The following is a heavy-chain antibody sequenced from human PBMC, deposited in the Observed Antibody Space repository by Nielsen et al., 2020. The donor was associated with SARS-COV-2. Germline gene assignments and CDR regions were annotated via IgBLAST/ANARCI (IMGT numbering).Heavy chain of an antibody. CDR1: GYTFTSYA. CDR2: INTNTGNP. D-gene: IGHD5-18*01. CDR3: ARDEYSYGYGFGLD. J-gene: IGHJ4*02. V-gene: IGHV7-4-1*02. Sequence: ASVKVSCKASGYTFTSYAMNWVRQAPGQGLEWMGWINTNTGNPTYAQGFTGRFVSSLDTSVSTAYLQISSLKAEDTAVYYCARDEYSYGYGFGLDWGQGTLVTVSS.